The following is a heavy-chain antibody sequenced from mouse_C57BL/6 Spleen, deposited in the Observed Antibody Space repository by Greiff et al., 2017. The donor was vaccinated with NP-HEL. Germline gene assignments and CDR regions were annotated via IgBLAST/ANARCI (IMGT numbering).Heavy chain of an antibody. CDR1: GYTFTDYY. Sequence: EVQLQQSGPELVKPGASVKISCKASGYTFTDYYMNWVKQSHGKSLEWIGDINPNNGGTSYNQKFKGKATLTVDKSSSTAYMELRSLTSEDSAVYYCARWRTGKVDYYAMDYWGQGTSVTVSS. V-gene: IGHV1-26*01. CDR2: INPNNGGT. D-gene: IGHD4-1*01. CDR3: ARWRTGKVDYYAMDY. J-gene: IGHJ4*01.